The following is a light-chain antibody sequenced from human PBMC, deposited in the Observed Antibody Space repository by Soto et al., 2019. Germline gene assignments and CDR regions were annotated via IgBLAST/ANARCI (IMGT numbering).Light chain of an antibody. Sequence: EIVMTQSPATLSLSRGEGATRCCGASQSVTNSYLAWYQQKPGQAPRLLIYGASSRATGIPDRFSGSGSGTEFTLTISSLQPDDFATYYCQQYNSYWTFGQGTKVDIK. CDR2: GAS. CDR1: QSVTNSY. V-gene: IGKV3D-7*01. CDR3: QQYNSYWT. J-gene: IGKJ1*01.